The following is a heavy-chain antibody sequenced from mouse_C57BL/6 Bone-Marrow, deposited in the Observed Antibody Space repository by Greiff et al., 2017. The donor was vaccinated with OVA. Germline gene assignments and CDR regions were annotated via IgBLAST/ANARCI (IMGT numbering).Heavy chain of an antibody. CDR1: GYTFTSYW. CDR2: IDPSDSYT. D-gene: IGHD2-1*01. Sequence: VQLQQPGAELVMPGASVKLSCKASGYTFTSYWMHWVKQRPGQGLEWIGEIDPSDSYTNYNQKFKGKSTLTVDKSSSTAYMQLSSQTSEDSAVYYCARSIYYGNYWYFDVWGTGTTVTVSS. V-gene: IGHV1-69*01. CDR3: ARSIYYGNYWYFDV. J-gene: IGHJ1*03.